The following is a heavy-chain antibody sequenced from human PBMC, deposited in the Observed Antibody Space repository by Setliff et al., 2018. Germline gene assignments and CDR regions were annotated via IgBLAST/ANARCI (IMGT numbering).Heavy chain of an antibody. CDR3: ARLWISYESNTYFYPKYFDF. J-gene: IGHJ4*02. CDR1: GDSISSTYH. Sequence: KPSETLSLTCNVSGDSISSTYHWGWIRQSPGKGLEWIGTIYHSGNTYYNPSLNSRLTITVDTSENQFSLRLNSVTAADTAVYYCARLWISYESNTYFYPKYFDFWGQGTLVTVSS. D-gene: IGHD3-22*01. CDR2: IYHSGNT. V-gene: IGHV4-38-2*02.